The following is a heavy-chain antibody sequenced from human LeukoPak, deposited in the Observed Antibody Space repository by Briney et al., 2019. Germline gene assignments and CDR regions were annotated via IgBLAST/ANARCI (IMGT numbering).Heavy chain of an antibody. Sequence: PGRSLRLSCAASGFTFSSYWMSWVRQAPGKGLEWVANIKQDGSEKYYVDSVKGRFTISRDNAKNSLYLQMNSLRAEDTAVYYCARSPPIWFGSYYFDYWGQGTLVTVSS. CDR2: IKQDGSEK. CDR3: ARSPPIWFGSYYFDY. J-gene: IGHJ4*02. CDR1: GFTFSSYW. V-gene: IGHV3-7*01. D-gene: IGHD3-10*01.